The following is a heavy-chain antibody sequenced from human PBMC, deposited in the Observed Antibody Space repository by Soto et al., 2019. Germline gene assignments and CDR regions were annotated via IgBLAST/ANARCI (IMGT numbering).Heavy chain of an antibody. D-gene: IGHD2-8*01. CDR3: AKVREDIVLLVALDY. CDR1: GFDFSNYV. CDR2: MSFDGSDI. Sequence: QVQLVESGGRVVQPGRSLRLSCAASGFDFSNYVLHWVRQAPGKGLELVAVMSFDGSDIYYADSVKGRFTISRDNSKNTLYLQMNNLRPEDTAVYYCAKVREDIVLLVALDYWGQGTLVTVSS. V-gene: IGHV3-30*18. J-gene: IGHJ4*02.